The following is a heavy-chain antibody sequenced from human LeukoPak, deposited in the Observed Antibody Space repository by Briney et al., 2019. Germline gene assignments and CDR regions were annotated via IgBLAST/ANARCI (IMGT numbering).Heavy chain of an antibody. CDR3: ARDGAI. D-gene: IGHD2-2*02. Sequence: SGGSLRLSCAASGFTFSDFWMTWVRQAPGKGLEWVSSISSSFGYTYYADSVKGRFTISRDNAKSSLYLQMNSVRAEDTAVYYCARDGAIGGQGTLVTVSS. CDR1: GFTFSDFW. CDR2: ISSSFGYT. V-gene: IGHV3-21*01. J-gene: IGHJ4*02.